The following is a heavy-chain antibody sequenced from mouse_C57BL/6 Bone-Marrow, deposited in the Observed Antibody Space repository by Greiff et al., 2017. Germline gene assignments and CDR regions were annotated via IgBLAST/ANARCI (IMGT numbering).Heavy chain of an antibody. CDR3: ARPYYYGFAY. D-gene: IGHD1-1*01. CDR2: IDPSDSYT. V-gene: IGHV1-50*01. J-gene: IGHJ3*01. Sequence: QVQLQQPGAELVKPGASVKLSCKASGYTFTSYWMQWVKQRPGQGLEWIGEIDPSDSYTNYNQKFKGKATLTVDTSCSTAYMQLSSLTCEDSAVYYCARPYYYGFAYWGQGTLVTVSA. CDR1: GYTFTSYW.